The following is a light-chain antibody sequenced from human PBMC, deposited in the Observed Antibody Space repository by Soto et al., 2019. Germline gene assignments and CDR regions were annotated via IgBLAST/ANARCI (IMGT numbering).Light chain of an antibody. CDR3: SSYSTSYFYF. J-gene: IGLJ1*01. Sequence: QSALTQPASVSGYPGQSLTISCTGTTTDIGFYDYVSWYQQYQGKGPKLLIYGVTIRSSGISNRFSGSKSGSTASLTISGLRDEVEADYYCSSYSTSYFYFFGSGTKLTAL. CDR2: GVT. V-gene: IGLV2-14*01. CDR1: TTDIGFYDY.